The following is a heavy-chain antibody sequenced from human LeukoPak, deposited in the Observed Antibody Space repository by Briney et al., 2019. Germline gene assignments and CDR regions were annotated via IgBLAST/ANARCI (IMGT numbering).Heavy chain of an antibody. V-gene: IGHV1-46*01. CDR1: GYTFISYY. CDR2: INPSGGST. Sequence: AASVKVSCKASGYTFISYYMHWVRQAPGQGLEWMGIINPSGGSTTYAQMLQGRVILTRDTSTRTVYMELYSLRSEDTAVYYCAKGGRDYGDSSGTDWGQGTLVTVSS. D-gene: IGHD4-23*01. J-gene: IGHJ4*02. CDR3: AKGGRDYGDSSGTD.